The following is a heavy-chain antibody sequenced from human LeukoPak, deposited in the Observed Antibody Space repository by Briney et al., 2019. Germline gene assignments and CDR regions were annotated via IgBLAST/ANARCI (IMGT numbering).Heavy chain of an antibody. CDR2: ISDSGVLT. CDR3: ARKEASDLSGRNPHDY. Sequence: GGSLRLSCAASGFTYSNYAMSWVRQAPGKGLEWLSSISDSGVLTNYADSVRGRFTISRDNSKNTLYLQMDRLGAEDTALYYCARKEASDLSGRNPHDYWGQGTLVTVSS. CDR1: GFTYSNYA. J-gene: IGHJ4*02. D-gene: IGHD2/OR15-2a*01. V-gene: IGHV3-23*01.